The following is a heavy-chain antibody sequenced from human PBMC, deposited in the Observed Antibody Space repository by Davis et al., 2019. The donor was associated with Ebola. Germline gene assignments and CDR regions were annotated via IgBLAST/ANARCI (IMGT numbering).Heavy chain of an antibody. CDR3: ARSVITYYYGMDV. CDR1: GFTFSSYW. J-gene: IGHJ6*02. D-gene: IGHD3-22*01. V-gene: IGHV3-21*05. CDR2: ISSSSSYT. Sequence: GESLKISCAASGFTFSSYWVSWVRHAPGKGLEWVSYISSSSSYTNYADSVKGRFTISRDNAKNSLYLQMNSLRAEDTAVYYCARSVITYYYGMDVWGQGTTVTVSS.